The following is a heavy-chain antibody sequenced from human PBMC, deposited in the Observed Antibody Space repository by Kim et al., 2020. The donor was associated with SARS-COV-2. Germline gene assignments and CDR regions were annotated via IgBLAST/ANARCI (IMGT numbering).Heavy chain of an antibody. CDR2: IKQDGSEK. J-gene: IGHJ4*02. D-gene: IGHD3-22*01. CDR3: ARGDSSGYSDPLRS. Sequence: GGSLRLSCAASGFTFSSYWMSWVRQAPGKGLEWVANIKQDGSEKYYVDSVKGRFTISRDNAKNSLYLQMNSLRAEDTAVYYCARGDSSGYSDPLRSWGQGTLVTVSS. V-gene: IGHV3-7*01. CDR1: GFTFSSYW.